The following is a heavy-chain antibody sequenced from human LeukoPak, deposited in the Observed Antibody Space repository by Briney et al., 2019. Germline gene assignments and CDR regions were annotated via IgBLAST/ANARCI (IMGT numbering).Heavy chain of an antibody. D-gene: IGHD3-16*01. J-gene: IGHJ3*02. CDR2: ISWNSGSI. V-gene: IGHV3-9*01. CDR3: AKGRGDYGIDAFDI. CDR1: GFTFDDYA. Sequence: GGSLRLSCAASGFTFDDYAMHWVRRAPGKGLEWVSGISWNSGSIGYADSVKGRFTISRDNAKNTLYLQMNSLRAEDTAVYYCAKGRGDYGIDAFDIWGQGTMVTVSS.